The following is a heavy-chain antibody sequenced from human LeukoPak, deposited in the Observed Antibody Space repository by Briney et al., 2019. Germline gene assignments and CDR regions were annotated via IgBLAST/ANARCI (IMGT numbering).Heavy chain of an antibody. CDR2: IYYSGST. CDR3: ASITKFSYYYYMDV. Sequence: SETLSLTCTVSGGSISSNKYYWGWIRQPPGKGLEWIGSIYYSGSTYYNPTLKSRVTIFVDTSKNQFSLKLSSVTAADTAVYYCASITKFSYYYYMDVWGQGTLVTVSS. J-gene: IGHJ6*03. D-gene: IGHD1-20*01. V-gene: IGHV4-39*01. CDR1: GGSISSNKYY.